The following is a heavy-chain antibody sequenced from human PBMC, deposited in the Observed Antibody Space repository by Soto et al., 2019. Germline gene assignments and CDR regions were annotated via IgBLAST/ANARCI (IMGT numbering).Heavy chain of an antibody. J-gene: IGHJ4*02. CDR3: AKGWGPGGIVVDY. CDR2: IYYTGST. D-gene: IGHD3-22*01. Sequence: QVQLQESGPGLVKPSETLSLTCTVSGGSTTYYYWSWFRQAPGKGLEWLGYIYYTGSTNYNPSLKGRLTMSVDSSKSQCAVNLTSVTAEDTAVYYCAKGWGPGGIVVDYWGQGALVIVSS. CDR1: GGSTTYYY. V-gene: IGHV4-59*01.